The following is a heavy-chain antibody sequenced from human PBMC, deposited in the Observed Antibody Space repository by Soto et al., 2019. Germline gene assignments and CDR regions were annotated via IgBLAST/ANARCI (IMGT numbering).Heavy chain of an antibody. D-gene: IGHD2-21*02. Sequence: PSETLSITCTFTVDSISIRSYYWGGIRQPPGKGLEWIGSIYYSGSTYNNPSLRSRVSMSIDTSKDQFSLKLKSVTAADTALYFCARQRTSVVTKAYFDVWGPGSMVTVSS. CDR1: VDSISIRSYY. CDR3: ARQRTSVVTKAYFDV. J-gene: IGHJ4*02. V-gene: IGHV4-39*01. CDR2: IYYSGST.